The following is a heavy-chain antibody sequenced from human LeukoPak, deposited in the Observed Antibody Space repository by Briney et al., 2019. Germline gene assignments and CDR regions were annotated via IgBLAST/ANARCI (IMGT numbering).Heavy chain of an antibody. CDR3: AKDLTYYYDSSGYYPHDAFDI. J-gene: IGHJ3*02. CDR2: ISGSGGST. D-gene: IGHD3-22*01. V-gene: IGHV3-23*01. Sequence: PGGSLRLSCAASGFTFSSYAMSWVRQAPGKGLEWVSAISGSGGSTYYADSVKGRFTISRDNSKNTLYLQMNSLRAEDTAVYYCAKDLTYYYDSSGYYPHDAFDIWGQGTMVTASS. CDR1: GFTFSSYA.